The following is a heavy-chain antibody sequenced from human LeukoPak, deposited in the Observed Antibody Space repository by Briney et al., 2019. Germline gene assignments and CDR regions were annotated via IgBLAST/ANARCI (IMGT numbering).Heavy chain of an antibody. D-gene: IGHD2-2*01. CDR3: ARYCSSTSCYRGIDY. Sequence: GRSLRLSCAASGFTFSSYAMHWVRQAPGKGLEWVAVISYGGSNKYYADSVKGRFTISRDNSKNTLYLQMNSLRAEDTAVYYCARYCSSTSCYRGIDYWGQGTLVTVSS. CDR2: ISYGGSNK. J-gene: IGHJ4*02. CDR1: GFTFSSYA. V-gene: IGHV3-30*01.